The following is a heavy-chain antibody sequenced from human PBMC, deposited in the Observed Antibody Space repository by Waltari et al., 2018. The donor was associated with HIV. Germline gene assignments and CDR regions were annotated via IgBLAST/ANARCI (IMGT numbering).Heavy chain of an antibody. CDR2: MSYSGST. J-gene: IGHJ5*02. CDR1: GGSMTSSSYY. CDR3: ARSFSGYSNYFDP. D-gene: IGHD4-4*01. V-gene: IGHV4-39*01. Sequence: LQLQGSGPGLVKSSETLSLTCTVSGGSMTSSSYYWGWIRQPPGEGLEWIGSMSYSGSTYHNPSLRSRLTIAVDTSKNQFSLKLTSVTAADTAVYYCARSFSGYSNYFDPWGQGTLVTVSS.